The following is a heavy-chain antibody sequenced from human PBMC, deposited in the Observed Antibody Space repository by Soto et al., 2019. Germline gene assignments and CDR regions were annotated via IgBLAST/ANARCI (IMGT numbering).Heavy chain of an antibody. Sequence: EVQLLESGGGLVQPGGSLRLSCAASGFTFSSYAMSWVRQAPGKGLEWVSAISGSGGSTYYADSVKGRFTISRDNSKNTLYLQMNSLRAEDTAVYYCAKDHIVVVPAAMNRVLYYGMDVWGQGTTVTVSS. CDR2: ISGSGGST. CDR1: GFTFSSYA. J-gene: IGHJ6*02. D-gene: IGHD2-2*01. V-gene: IGHV3-23*01. CDR3: AKDHIVVVPAAMNRVLYYGMDV.